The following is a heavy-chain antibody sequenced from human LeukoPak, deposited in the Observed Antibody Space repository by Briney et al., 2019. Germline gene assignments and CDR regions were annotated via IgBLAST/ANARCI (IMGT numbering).Heavy chain of an antibody. CDR1: GFTFSSYG. CDR2: ISYDGSNK. Sequence: GGSLRLSCAASGFTFSSYGMHWVRQAPGKGLEWVAVISYDGSNKYYADSVKGRFTISRDNSKNTLYLQMNSLRAEDTAVYYCARSGGAVAGSPYYYYYGMDVWGQRTTVTVSS. D-gene: IGHD6-19*01. V-gene: IGHV3-30*03. J-gene: IGHJ6*02. CDR3: ARSGGAVAGSPYYYYYGMDV.